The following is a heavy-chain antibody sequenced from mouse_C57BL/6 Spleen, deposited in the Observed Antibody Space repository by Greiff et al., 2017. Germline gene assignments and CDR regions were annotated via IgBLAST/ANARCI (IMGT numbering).Heavy chain of an antibody. D-gene: IGHD1-1*01. Sequence: EVMLVESGGGLVKPGGSLKLSCAASGFTFSSYTMSWVRQTPEKRLEWVATISGGGGNTYYPDSVKGRFTISRDNAKNTLYLQMSSLRSEDTALYYCARQGTTVLYYAMDYWGQGTSVTVSS. J-gene: IGHJ4*01. CDR2: ISGGGGNT. CDR1: GFTFSSYT. V-gene: IGHV5-9*01. CDR3: ARQGTTVLYYAMDY.